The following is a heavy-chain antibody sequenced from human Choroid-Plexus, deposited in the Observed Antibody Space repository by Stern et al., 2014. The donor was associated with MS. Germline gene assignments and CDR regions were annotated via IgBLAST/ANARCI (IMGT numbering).Heavy chain of an antibody. Sequence: EVQLVESGGGLVKPGGSLRLSCAVSGFTFNNAWMSWVRQAPGKGLEWISRIKINAAETEYETPVKGRFIIARDDSKTTLFLQMNGLITEDTAVYCGGADVSYQGSGEIDVWGQGTLVTVSS. CDR2: IKINAAET. D-gene: IGHD2-2*01. CDR3: GADVSYQGSGEIDV. V-gene: IGHV3-15*01. J-gene: IGHJ4*02. CDR1: GFTFNNAW.